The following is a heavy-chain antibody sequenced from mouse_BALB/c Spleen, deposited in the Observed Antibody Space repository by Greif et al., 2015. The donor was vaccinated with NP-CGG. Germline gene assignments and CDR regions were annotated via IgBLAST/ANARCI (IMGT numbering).Heavy chain of an antibody. CDR3: ARGYGSYWYFDV. D-gene: IGHD2-14*01. Sequence: DLVKPGASVKLSCKASGYTFTSYWINWIKQRPGQDLEWIGRVAPGSGSTYYNEMFKGKATLTVDTSSSTAYIQLSSLSSEDSAVYFCARGYGSYWYFDVWGAGTTVTVSS. V-gene: IGHV1S41*01. CDR1: GYTFTSYW. CDR2: VAPGSGST. J-gene: IGHJ1*01.